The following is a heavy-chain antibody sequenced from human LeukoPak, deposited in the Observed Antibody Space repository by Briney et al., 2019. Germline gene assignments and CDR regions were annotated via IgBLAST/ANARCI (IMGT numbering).Heavy chain of an antibody. Sequence: SETLSFTCTVSGGSISSYYWSWIRQPPGKGLEWIGYIYYSGSTNYNPSLKSRVTISVDTSKNQFSLKLSSVTAADTAVYYCASFGSLVTLKIYYYYYYGMDVWGQGTTVTVSS. CDR2: IYYSGST. J-gene: IGHJ6*02. CDR3: ASFGSLVTLKIYYYYYYGMDV. D-gene: IGHD3-16*01. V-gene: IGHV4-59*12. CDR1: GGSISSYY.